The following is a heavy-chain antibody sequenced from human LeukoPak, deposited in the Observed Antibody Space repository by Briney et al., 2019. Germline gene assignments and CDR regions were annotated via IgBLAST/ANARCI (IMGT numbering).Heavy chain of an antibody. V-gene: IGHV4-59*08. J-gene: IGHJ4*02. CDR3: ARHGSEGGATHLDY. CDR2: IYYSGST. CDR1: GGSISGYY. Sequence: PSETLSLTCTVSGGSISGYYWSWIRQPPGKGLEWIAYIYYSGSTHYNPSLKSRVTISVDTSKNQFSLKLNSVTAADTAVYYCARHGSEGGATHLDYWGQGTLVTVSS. D-gene: IGHD1-26*01.